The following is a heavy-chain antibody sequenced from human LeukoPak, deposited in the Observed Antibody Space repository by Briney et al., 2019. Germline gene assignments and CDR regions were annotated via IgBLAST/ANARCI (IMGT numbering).Heavy chain of an antibody. CDR3: ARAAVQRIAAAGLSFDY. D-gene: IGHD6-13*01. V-gene: IGHV4-61*02. Sequence: SQTLSLTCTVSGGSISSGSYYWSWIRQPAGKGLEWIGRIYTSGSTNYNPSLKSRVTISVDTSKNQFSLKLSSVTAADTAVYYCARAAVQRIAAAGLSFDYWGQGTLVTVSS. J-gene: IGHJ4*02. CDR1: GGSISSGSYY. CDR2: IYTSGST.